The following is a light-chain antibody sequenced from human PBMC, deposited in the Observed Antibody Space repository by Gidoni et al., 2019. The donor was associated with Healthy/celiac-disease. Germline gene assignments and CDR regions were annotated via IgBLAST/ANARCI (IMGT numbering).Light chain of an antibody. Sequence: SSELTQDPAVSVALGQTVRITCQGDSLRSYYESWYQQKPGQAPVLVIYGKNNRPSGIPDRFSGSNSGNTASLTLTGAQAEDEADYYCNSRDSSGNHVVFGGGTKLTVL. V-gene: IGLV3-19*01. CDR2: GKN. J-gene: IGLJ2*01. CDR1: SLRSYY. CDR3: NSRDSSGNHVV.